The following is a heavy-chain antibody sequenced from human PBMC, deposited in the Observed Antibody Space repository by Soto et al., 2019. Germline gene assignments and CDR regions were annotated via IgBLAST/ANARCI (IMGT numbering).Heavy chain of an antibody. CDR3: ARGFDILTFGFCLDY. CDR1: GGSMSSSSYY. CDR2: MYFSGFYSGST. J-gene: IGHJ4*02. Sequence: ETLSLTCTVSGGSMSSSSYYWGWIRQPPGKGLEWIANMYFSGFYSGSTSYNPSLKSRVTISVDTSKNQFSLQVSSVTAADTAVYYCARGFDILTFGFCLDYWGQGTLVTVSS. V-gene: IGHV4-39*01. D-gene: IGHD3-9*01.